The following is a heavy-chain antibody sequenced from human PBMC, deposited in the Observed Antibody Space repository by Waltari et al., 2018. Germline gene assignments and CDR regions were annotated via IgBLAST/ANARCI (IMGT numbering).Heavy chain of an antibody. CDR1: GFSFSASW. J-gene: IGHJ4*02. CDR3: ARGSTGYVRVWDC. Sequence: EVQLMESGGGLVQPGGSLRLSCAASGFSFSASWITWVRQAAGKGLEGVANIKYDGSATYHVDSGNGRFTISRDNAKNSLYLQMNNVSAEDTAIYYCARGSTGYVRVWDCWGQGTVVTVSS. D-gene: IGHD2-2*01. V-gene: IGHV3-7*03. CDR2: IKYDGSAT.